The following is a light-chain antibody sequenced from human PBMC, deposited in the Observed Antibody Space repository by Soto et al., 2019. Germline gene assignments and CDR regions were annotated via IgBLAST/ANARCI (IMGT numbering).Light chain of an antibody. V-gene: IGLV2-14*01. Sequence: QSALTQPASVSGSPGQSITVSCTGTNTDVGGYNYVSWYQHRPGKAPRPMIYEVRNRPSGVSNRFSGSKSGNTASLTISGLQSEDEADYYCTSYTPTGALVFGSGTKVTVL. J-gene: IGLJ6*01. CDR2: EVR. CDR1: NTDVGGYNY. CDR3: TSYTPTGALV.